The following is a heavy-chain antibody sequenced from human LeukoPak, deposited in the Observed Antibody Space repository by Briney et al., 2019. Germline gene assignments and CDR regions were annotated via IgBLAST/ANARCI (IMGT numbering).Heavy chain of an antibody. Sequence: SETLSLTCTVSGGSISSYYWSWIRQPPGKGLEWIGYIYYSGSTNYNPSLKSRVTISVDTSKNQFSLKLSSVTAADTAVYYCARDYAFDIWGQGTMVTVSS. CDR1: GGSISSYY. J-gene: IGHJ3*02. V-gene: IGHV4-59*01. CDR3: ARDYAFDI. CDR2: IYYSGST.